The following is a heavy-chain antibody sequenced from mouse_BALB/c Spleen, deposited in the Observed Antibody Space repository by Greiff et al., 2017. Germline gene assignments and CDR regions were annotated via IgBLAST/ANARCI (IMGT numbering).Heavy chain of an antibody. CDR1: GFTFSSFG. CDR2: ISSGSSTI. V-gene: IGHV5-17*02. J-gene: IGHJ4*01. D-gene: IGHD2-4*01. CDR3: ARRGDYEYYAMDY. Sequence: EVKLMESGGGLVQPGGSRKLSCAASGFTFSSFGMHWVRQAPEKGLEWVAYISSGSSTIYYADTVKGRFTISRDNPKNTLFLQMTSLRSEDTAMYYCARRGDYEYYAMDYWGQGTSVTVSS.